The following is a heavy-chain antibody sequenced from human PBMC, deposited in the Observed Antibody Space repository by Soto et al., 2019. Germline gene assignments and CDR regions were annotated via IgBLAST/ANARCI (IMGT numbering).Heavy chain of an antibody. CDR3: AKGPYGGISPSPFDY. V-gene: IGHV3-11*05. J-gene: IGHJ4*02. Sequence: GGSLRLSCAASGFTFSDYYMSWIRQAPGKGLEWVSYISSSSSYTNYADSVKGRFTISRDNFKNTLYLQMNSLRAEDTAVYYCAKGPYGGISPSPFDYWGQGTLVTVSS. D-gene: IGHD4-17*01. CDR2: ISSSSSYT. CDR1: GFTFSDYY.